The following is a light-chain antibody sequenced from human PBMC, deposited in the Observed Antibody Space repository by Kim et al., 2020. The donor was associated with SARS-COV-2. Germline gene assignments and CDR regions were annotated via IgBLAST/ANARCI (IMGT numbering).Light chain of an antibody. CDR2: SVS. V-gene: IGKV2-30*02. Sequence: QPASISCRSRRSVIQGDGSTYLNWFHQRPGQSTRRVIYSVSNRDSGVPDRFSGSGARTDFTLEISRVDAEDVGVYYCMQGTQWPYTFGQGNKLEI. J-gene: IGKJ2*01. CDR3: MQGTQWPYT. CDR1: RSVIQGDGSTY.